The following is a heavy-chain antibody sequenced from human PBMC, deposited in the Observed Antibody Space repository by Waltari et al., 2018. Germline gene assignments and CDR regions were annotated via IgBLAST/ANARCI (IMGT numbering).Heavy chain of an antibody. D-gene: IGHD5-18*01. CDR1: GYSISSGYY. Sequence: QVQLQESGPGLVKPSETLSLTCAVSGYSISSGYYWGWIRQPPGKGLEWIGSIYHSGSTYYNPSLKSRVTISVDTSKTPFSLKLSSVTAADTAVYYCARLAIEGYFDYWGQGTLVTVSS. J-gene: IGHJ4*02. CDR3: ARLAIEGYFDY. V-gene: IGHV4-38-2*01. CDR2: IYHSGST.